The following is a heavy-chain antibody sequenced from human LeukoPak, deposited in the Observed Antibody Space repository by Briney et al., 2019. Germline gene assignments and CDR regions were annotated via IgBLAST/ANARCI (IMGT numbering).Heavy chain of an antibody. CDR3: ARGVYGSGSYYLPLDYWYYYMDV. Sequence: SETLSLTCTVSGGSISSYYWSWIRQPPGKGLEWIGYIYYSGSTNYNPSLKSRVTISVDTSKNQFSLKLSSVTAADTAVYYCARGVYGSGSYYLPLDYWYYYMDVWGKGTTVTVSS. V-gene: IGHV4-59*01. CDR2: IYYSGST. J-gene: IGHJ6*03. CDR1: GGSISSYY. D-gene: IGHD3-10*01.